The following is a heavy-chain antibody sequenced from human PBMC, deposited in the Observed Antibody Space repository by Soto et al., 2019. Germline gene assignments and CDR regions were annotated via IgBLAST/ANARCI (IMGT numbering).Heavy chain of an antibody. V-gene: IGHV3-23*01. Sequence: EAQLLESGGGLVQPGGSLRLTRAASGFTFSNYAMTWVRQVPGKGLEWVSSIHGGGAGTYYSDSVKGRFTVSRDDSEKTLYLQLSSLRVDDTAVYYCGKDAVRNNGEWDWIDPWGQGTLVIVSS. CDR3: GKDAVRNNGEWDWIDP. J-gene: IGHJ5*02. CDR1: GFTFSNYA. CDR2: IHGGGAGT. D-gene: IGHD3-10*01.